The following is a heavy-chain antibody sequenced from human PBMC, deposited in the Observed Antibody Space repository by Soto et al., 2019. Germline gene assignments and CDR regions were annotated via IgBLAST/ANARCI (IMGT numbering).Heavy chain of an antibody. CDR3: AKDGAQYCSSTSCYGGGGAFDI. Sequence: PGGSLRLSCAASGFTFSSYAISWVLQAPGKGLEWVSAISGSGGSTYYADSVKGRFTISRDNSKNTLYLQMNSLRAEDTAVYYCAKDGAQYCSSTSCYGGGGAFDIWGQGTMVTVS. V-gene: IGHV3-23*01. CDR2: ISGSGGST. CDR1: GFTFSSYA. J-gene: IGHJ3*02. D-gene: IGHD2-2*01.